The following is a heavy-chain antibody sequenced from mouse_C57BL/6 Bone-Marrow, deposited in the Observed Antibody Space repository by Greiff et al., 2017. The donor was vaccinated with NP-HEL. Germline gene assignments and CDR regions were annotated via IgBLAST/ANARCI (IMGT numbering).Heavy chain of an antibody. D-gene: IGHD2-1*01. CDR2: IYTGNSDT. J-gene: IGHJ4*01. CDR1: GYTFTSYW. CDR3: TRKDYYGNYAMDY. V-gene: IGHV1-5*01. Sequence: VQLQQSGTVLARPGASVKMSCKTSGYTFTSYWMHWVKQRPGQGLEWIGAIYTGNSDTSYNQKFKGKAKLTAVTSASTAYMELSSLTNEDSAVYYCTRKDYYGNYAMDYWGQGTSVTVSS.